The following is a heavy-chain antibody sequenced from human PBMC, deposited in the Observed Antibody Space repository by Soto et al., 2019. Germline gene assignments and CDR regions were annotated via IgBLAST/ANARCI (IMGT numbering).Heavy chain of an antibody. D-gene: IGHD3-10*02. J-gene: IGHJ4*02. V-gene: IGHV3-33*01. CDR3: ARAANYYVRSHXDY. Sequence: GGSLRLSCAASGFTFSSYGMHWVRQAPGKGLEWVAVIWYDGSNKYYADSVKGRFTISRDNSKNTLYLQMNSLRAEDTAVYYCARAANYYVRSHXDYWGQGTLVTVSS. CDR2: IWYDGSNK. CDR1: GFTFSSYG.